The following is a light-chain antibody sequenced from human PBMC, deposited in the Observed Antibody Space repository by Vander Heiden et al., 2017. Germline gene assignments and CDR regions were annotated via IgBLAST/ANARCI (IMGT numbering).Light chain of an antibody. J-gene: IGKJ5*01. V-gene: IGKV1-39*01. Sequence: DIQMTQSPSSLSASVGDRVTITCRASQSISSYLNWYQQKPGKAPKLLIYAASSLQTGVPSRFSGSGSGTDFTLTISRLQPEDIATYYCQQCDSTHTFGQGTLLEIK. CDR2: AAS. CDR1: QSISSY. CDR3: QQCDSTHT.